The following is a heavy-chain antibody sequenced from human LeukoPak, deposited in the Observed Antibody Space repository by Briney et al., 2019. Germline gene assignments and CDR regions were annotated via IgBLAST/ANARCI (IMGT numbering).Heavy chain of an antibody. CDR2: IYSSGST. J-gene: IGHJ5*02. CDR3: AKESRSSSGSWFDP. V-gene: IGHV4-59*11. Sequence: SETLSLTCDVSGASMISHYWSWIRRPPGKGLEWIGYIYSSGSTNCNPSLCSRVTISINTSENQFSLKLSSVTAADTAVYYCAKESRSSSGSWFDPWGRGTLVTASS. CDR1: GASMISHY. D-gene: IGHD6-6*01.